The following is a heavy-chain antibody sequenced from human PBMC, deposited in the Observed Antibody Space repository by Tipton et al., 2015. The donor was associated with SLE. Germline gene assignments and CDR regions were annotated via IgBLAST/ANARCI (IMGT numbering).Heavy chain of an antibody. CDR1: GGIFSNYW. D-gene: IGHD1-26*01. Sequence: SLRLSCAASGGIFSNYWMSWVRQAPGKGLEWVANIRPDGTEEFYVDSMKGRLIISRDNAKNSVYLQVNSLRVKDTAVYYCARDGLGGYFDCWGQGTPVTVSS. CDR2: IRPDGTEE. CDR3: ARDGLGGYFDC. J-gene: IGHJ4*02. V-gene: IGHV3-7*01.